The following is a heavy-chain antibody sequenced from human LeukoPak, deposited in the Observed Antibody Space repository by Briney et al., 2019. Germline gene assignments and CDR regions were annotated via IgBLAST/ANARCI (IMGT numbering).Heavy chain of an antibody. V-gene: IGHV3-11*04. J-gene: IGHJ3*02. D-gene: IGHD6-19*01. Sequence: GGSLRLSCAASGFTFSEHYMSWIRQAPGKGLEWVSYITSSGSTIYYADSVKGRFTLSRDNTKNSLYLQMSSLRAEDTAVYYCARDRRSGWILDAFDIWGQGTMVTVSS. CDR1: GFTFSEHY. CDR2: ITSSGSTI. CDR3: ARDRRSGWILDAFDI.